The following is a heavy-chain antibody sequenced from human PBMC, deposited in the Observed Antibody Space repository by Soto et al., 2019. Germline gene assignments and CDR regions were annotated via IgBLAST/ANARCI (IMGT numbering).Heavy chain of an antibody. CDR3: VRGDGDYHDGNGYLGRH. CDR2: IRSDGTNA. D-gene: IGHD3-22*01. J-gene: IGHJ4*02. CDR1: GFTFSSYW. V-gene: IGHV3-74*03. Sequence: PGGSLRLSCAASGFTFSSYWMHWVRQAPGKGLMWVSRIRSDGTNAEYAGTVKGRFTISRDNAENTLYLQMNSLRVEDTSVYFCVRGDGDYHDGNGYLGRHWGQGTLVTVSS.